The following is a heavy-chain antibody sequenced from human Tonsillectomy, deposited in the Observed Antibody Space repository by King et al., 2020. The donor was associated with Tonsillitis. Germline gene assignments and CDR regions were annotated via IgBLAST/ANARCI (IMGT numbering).Heavy chain of an antibody. CDR2: INPDGTDI. CDR1: RFAFRTYW. D-gene: IGHD7-27*01. Sequence: VQLVESGGGLIQPGGSLRLSCAASRFAFRTYWMFWVRQGPGKGLEWVSRINPDGTDIRYADSVMGRFTISRDNAKNTLFLQLSILRAEDTAVYYCAREYWGAGDYWGQGTQVIVSS. CDR3: AREYWGAGDY. J-gene: IGHJ4*02. V-gene: IGHV3-74*01.